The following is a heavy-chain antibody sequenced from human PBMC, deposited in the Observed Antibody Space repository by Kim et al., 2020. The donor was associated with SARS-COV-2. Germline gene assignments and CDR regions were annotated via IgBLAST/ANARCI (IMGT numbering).Heavy chain of an antibody. J-gene: IGHJ6*02. CDR1: GFTFSSYW. V-gene: IGHV3-74*01. CDR2: INSDGSST. Sequence: GSLRLSCAASGFTFSSYWMHWVRQAPGKGLVWVSRINSDGSSTSYADSVKGRFTISRDNAKNTLYLQMNSLRAEDTAVYYCARVVAGSSWSHIVEYYYYYYGMDVWGQGTTVTVSS. CDR3: ARVVAGSSWSHIVEYYYYYYGMDV. D-gene: IGHD6-13*01.